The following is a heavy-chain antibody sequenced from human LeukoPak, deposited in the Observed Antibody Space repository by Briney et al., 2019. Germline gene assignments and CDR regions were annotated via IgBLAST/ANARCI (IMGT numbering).Heavy chain of an antibody. V-gene: IGHV4-59*01. CDR2: IHYSGST. J-gene: IGHJ4*02. D-gene: IGHD1-26*01. CDR3: ARNGGSYSFNY. CDR1: GGSISSYY. Sequence: PSETLSLTCTVSGGSISSYYWSWIRQPPGKGLEWIGYIHYSGSTNYNPSLKSRVTISVDTSKNQFSLKLSSVTAADTAVYYCARNGGSYSFNYWGQGTLVTVSS.